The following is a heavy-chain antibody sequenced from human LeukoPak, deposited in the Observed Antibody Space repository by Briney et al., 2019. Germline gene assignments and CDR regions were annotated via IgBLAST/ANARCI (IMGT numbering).Heavy chain of an antibody. CDR1: GGSVSSGSYY. J-gene: IGHJ4*02. V-gene: IGHV4-61*01. CDR2: IYYSGST. CDR3: ARGRGWLIYSYGPYYFDY. D-gene: IGHD5-18*01. Sequence: SETLSLTCTVSGGSVSSGSYYWSWIRQPPGKGLEWIGYIYYSGSTNYNPSLKSRVTISVDTSKNQFSLKLSSVTAADTAVYYCARGRGWLIYSYGPYYFDYWGQGTLVTVSS.